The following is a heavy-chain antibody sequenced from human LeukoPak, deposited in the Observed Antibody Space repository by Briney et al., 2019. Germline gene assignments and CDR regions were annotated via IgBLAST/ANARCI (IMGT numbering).Heavy chain of an antibody. Sequence: SETLSLTCTVSGGSIRSSYYYWGWIRQPPGKGLEWIGSIYDSGSTYYNPSLKSRVTISVDTSKNQFSLNLSSMTAADTAVYYCAGDQGGSAHRHAFDIWGQGTLVTVSS. CDR2: IYDSGST. CDR1: GGSIRSSYYY. D-gene: IGHD1-26*01. V-gene: IGHV4-39*07. CDR3: AGDQGGSAHRHAFDI. J-gene: IGHJ3*02.